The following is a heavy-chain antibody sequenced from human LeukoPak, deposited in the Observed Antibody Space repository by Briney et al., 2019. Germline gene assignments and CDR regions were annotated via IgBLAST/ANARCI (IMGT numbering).Heavy chain of an antibody. CDR3: AKDQGAQEYYYYYYYMDV. CDR1: GFTVCSNY. V-gene: IGHV3-23*01. D-gene: IGHD2/OR15-2a*01. CDR2: ISGSGGST. J-gene: IGHJ6*03. Sequence: PGGSLRLSCAASGFTVCSNYMSCVRQAPGEGLEWVSAISGSGGSTYYADSVKGRFTISRDNSKNTLYLQMNSLRAEDTAVYYCAKDQGAQEYYYYYYYMDVWGKGTTVTVSS.